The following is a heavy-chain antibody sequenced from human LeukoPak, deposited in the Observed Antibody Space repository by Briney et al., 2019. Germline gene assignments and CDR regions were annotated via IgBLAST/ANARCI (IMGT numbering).Heavy chain of an antibody. CDR2: ISSGGGTI. D-gene: IGHD4-11*01. V-gene: IGHV3-48*01. CDR1: GFTFSSYS. J-gene: IGHJ4*02. Sequence: GGSVRLSCAASGFTFSSYSMNWVRQAPGKGLEWVSYISSGGGTIYYADSVKGRFTISRDNAVNSLYLLMNSLRAEDTAVYYCARDDYNTHFDYWGRGTLVTVSS. CDR3: ARDDYNTHFDY.